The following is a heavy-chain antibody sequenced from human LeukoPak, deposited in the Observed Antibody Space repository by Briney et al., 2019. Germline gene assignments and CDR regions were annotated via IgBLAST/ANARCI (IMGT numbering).Heavy chain of an antibody. D-gene: IGHD6-13*01. V-gene: IGHV4-59*01. Sequence: SETLSLTCTVSGGSISSYYWSWIRQPPGKGLEWIGYIYYSGSTNYNPSLKSRVTISVDTSKNQFSLKLSSVTAADTAVYYCARSSSSWYSASIDYWGQGTLVTVSS. J-gene: IGHJ4*02. CDR1: GGSISSYY. CDR3: ARSSSSWYSASIDY. CDR2: IYYSGST.